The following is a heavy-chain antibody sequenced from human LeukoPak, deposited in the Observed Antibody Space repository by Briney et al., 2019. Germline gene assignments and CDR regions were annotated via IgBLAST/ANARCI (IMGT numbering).Heavy chain of an antibody. CDR1: GYTFTSYG. Sequence: ASVKVSCKASGYTFTSYGISWVRQAPGQGLEWMGWISAYNGNTNYAQKLQGRVTMTTDTSTSTAYMELRSLRSDDTAVYYCASDVVVVAATPGWFDPWGQGTLVTVSS. J-gene: IGHJ5*02. V-gene: IGHV1-18*01. CDR2: ISAYNGNT. CDR3: ASDVVVVAATPGWFDP. D-gene: IGHD2-15*01.